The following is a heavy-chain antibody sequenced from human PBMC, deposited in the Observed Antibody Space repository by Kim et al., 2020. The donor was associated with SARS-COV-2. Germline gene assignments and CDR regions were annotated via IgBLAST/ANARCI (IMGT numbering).Heavy chain of an antibody. D-gene: IGHD1-26*01. CDR3: AKLLVGATNVPHFDY. J-gene: IGHJ4*02. Sequence: GGSLRLSCAASGFTFSSYGMHRVRQAPGKGLEWVAVISYDGSNKYYADSVKGRFTISRDNSKNTLYLQMNSLRAEDTAVYYCAKLLVGATNVPHFDYWGQGTLVTVSS. V-gene: IGHV3-30*18. CDR1: GFTFSSYG. CDR2: ISYDGSNK.